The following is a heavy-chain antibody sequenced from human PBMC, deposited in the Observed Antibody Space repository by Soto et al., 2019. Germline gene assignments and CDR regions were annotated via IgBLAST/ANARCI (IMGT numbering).Heavy chain of an antibody. Sequence: EVQLLESGGGLVQPGGSLGLSCAASGFTFSSYAINWARQPPGKGLAWVSAMSGSGSSKYYADSVTGRFTISRDNSKNTLYLQVNGLRAEDTALYDCAKGVWSGYYPFDIWGQGTMVTVSA. CDR2: MSGSGSSK. D-gene: IGHD3-3*01. V-gene: IGHV3-23*01. CDR3: AKGVWSGYYPFDI. CDR1: GFTFSSYA. J-gene: IGHJ3*02.